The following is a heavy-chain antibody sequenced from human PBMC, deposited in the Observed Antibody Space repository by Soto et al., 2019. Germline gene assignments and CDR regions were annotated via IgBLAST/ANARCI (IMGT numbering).Heavy chain of an antibody. Sequence: PGGSLRLSCAASGFTFSSYGMHWVRQAPGKGLEWVAVISYDVSNKYFAVSVKGRFTISRDNSKNTLYLQMNSLRAEDTAVYYCAKDLFYYYDSSGFPLGDYWGQGTLVTVSS. CDR1: GFTFSSYG. V-gene: IGHV3-30*18. J-gene: IGHJ4*02. D-gene: IGHD3-22*01. CDR3: AKDLFYYYDSSGFPLGDY. CDR2: ISYDVSNK.